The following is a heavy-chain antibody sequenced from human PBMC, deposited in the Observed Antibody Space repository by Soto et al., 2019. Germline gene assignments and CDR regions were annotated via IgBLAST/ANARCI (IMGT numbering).Heavy chain of an antibody. J-gene: IGHJ4*02. CDR1: GFTFSSYG. V-gene: IGHV3-30*18. CDR2: ISYDGSNK. D-gene: IGHD3-22*01. CDR3: AKGRLYASSGYYFDY. Sequence: QVQLVESGGGVVQPGRSLRLSCAASGFTFSSYGMHWVRQAPGKGLEWVAVISYDGSNKYYADSVKGRFTISRDNSKNTLYLQMNSLRAEDTAVYYCAKGRLYASSGYYFDYWGQGTLVTVSS.